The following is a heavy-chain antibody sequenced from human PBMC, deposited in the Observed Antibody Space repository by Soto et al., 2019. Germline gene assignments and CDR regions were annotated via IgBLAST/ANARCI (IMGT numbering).Heavy chain of an antibody. V-gene: IGHV1-3*01. CDR1: RVTFTSYS. CDR2: INAGNGNT. CDR3: ARVLTEVGYCSGGSSRTPRLHAFDT. J-gene: IGHJ3*02. D-gene: IGHD2-15*01. Sequence: GAPVEVSSKESRVTFTSYSMHSACQAPGQRLEWMGWINAGNGNTKYSQKFQGRVTITRDTSASTAYMELSSLRSEDTAVYYCARVLTEVGYCSGGSSRTPRLHAFDTWGQGTMVTVSS.